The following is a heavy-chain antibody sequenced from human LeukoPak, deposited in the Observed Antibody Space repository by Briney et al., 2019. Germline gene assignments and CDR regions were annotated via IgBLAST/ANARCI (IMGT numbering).Heavy chain of an antibody. V-gene: IGHV4-34*01. CDR1: GGSFSGYY. D-gene: IGHD6-19*01. J-gene: IGHJ4*02. CDR3: ASLAVAGRLRIRDY. CDR2: INHSGST. Sequence: KTSETLSLTCAVYGGSFSGYYWSWIRQPPGKGLEWIGEINHSGSTNYNPSLKSRVTISVDTSKNQFSLKLSSVTAADTAVYYCASLAVAGRLRIRDYWGQGTLVTVSS.